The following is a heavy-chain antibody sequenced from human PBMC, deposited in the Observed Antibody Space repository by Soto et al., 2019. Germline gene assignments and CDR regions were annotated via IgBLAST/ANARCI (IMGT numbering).Heavy chain of an antibody. V-gene: IGHV3-30-3*01. J-gene: IGHJ4*02. CDR1: GFAFNTYS. Sequence: GGSLRLSCAASGFAFNTYSMHWVRQAPGRGLEWVAVISYDGSNKFYADSVKGRFTIPRDNSKNTLYLEMNSLRGEDTAVYYCAKVSPMGYFFDFWGQGTLVTVSS. CDR3: AKVSPMGYFFDF. CDR2: ISYDGSNK.